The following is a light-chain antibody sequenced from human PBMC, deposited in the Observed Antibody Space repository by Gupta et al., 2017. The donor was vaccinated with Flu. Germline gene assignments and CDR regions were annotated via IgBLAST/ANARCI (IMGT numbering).Light chain of an antibody. Sequence: VLTQAPGTLSLSPGERATPPCRASQSVSSSYLAWYQQKPGQAHRLLIYGASSRATGIPDRFSSSGSGTDFTIIISRLETEDFAVYYCHQDASAPYTFGQGTKMEIK. V-gene: IGKV3-20*01. CDR2: GAS. CDR1: QSVSSSY. J-gene: IGKJ2*01. CDR3: HQDASAPYT.